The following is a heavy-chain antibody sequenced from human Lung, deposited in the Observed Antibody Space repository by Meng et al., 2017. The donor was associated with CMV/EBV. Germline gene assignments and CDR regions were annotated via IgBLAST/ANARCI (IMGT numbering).Heavy chain of an antibody. CDR2: FVNYVDT. Sequence: QVPLLQSGHEVQKPGASVRVSCKASGYTFGSYGVCWVRQAPGQGLEWMGWFVNYVDTYPAPKFQGRVTMTTDTHTNTAFMELRSLTSDDTAVYYCASGTPGRSYCDYWGQGTLVTVSS. V-gene: IGHV1-18*01. CDR3: ASGTPGRSYCDY. D-gene: IGHD2-15*01. CDR1: GYTFGSYG. J-gene: IGHJ4*02.